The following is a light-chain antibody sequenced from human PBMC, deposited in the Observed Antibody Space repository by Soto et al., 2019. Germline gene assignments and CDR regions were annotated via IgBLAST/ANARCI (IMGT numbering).Light chain of an antibody. CDR1: SSNIGNNY. CDR2: DNN. V-gene: IGLV1-51*01. J-gene: IGLJ3*02. CDR3: GTWDSSLSAWV. Sequence: QSVLTQPPSVSAAPGQKVTISCSGSSSNIGNNYVSWYQQFPGTAPKLLLYDNNKRPSGIPDRFSGSKSGTSATLGITGLQTGDEADYYCGTWDSSLSAWVFGGGTKLTVL.